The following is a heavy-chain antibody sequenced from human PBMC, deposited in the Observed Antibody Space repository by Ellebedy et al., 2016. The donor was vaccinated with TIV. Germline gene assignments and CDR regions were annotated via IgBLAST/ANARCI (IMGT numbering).Heavy chain of an antibody. Sequence: ASVKVSCKASGGTFSSYAISWVRQAPGQGLEWMGGIIPIFGTANYAQKFQGRVTITADESTSTAYMELSSLRSEDTAVYYCARGLYDYGDYGHFDLWGRGTLVTVSS. J-gene: IGHJ2*01. CDR1: GGTFSSYA. CDR3: ARGLYDYGDYGHFDL. V-gene: IGHV1-69*13. CDR2: IIPIFGTA. D-gene: IGHD4-17*01.